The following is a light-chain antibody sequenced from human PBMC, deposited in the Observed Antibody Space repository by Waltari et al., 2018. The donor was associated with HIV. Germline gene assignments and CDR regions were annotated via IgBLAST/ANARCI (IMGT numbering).Light chain of an antibody. V-gene: IGKV1-33*01. CDR3: QQYHSQFS. Sequence: SARDRVTITCQATQDISYYLNWYQQKPGEAPRLLIYDASRLRTGVPSRFSGGGSGTHFTLTISSLQPEDIATYYCQQYHSQFSFGPGTKVDIK. CDR1: QDISYY. J-gene: IGKJ3*01. CDR2: DAS.